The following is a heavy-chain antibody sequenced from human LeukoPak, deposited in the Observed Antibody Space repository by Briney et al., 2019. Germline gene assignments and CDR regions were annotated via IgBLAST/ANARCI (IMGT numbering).Heavy chain of an antibody. CDR1: GYTFTSYG. Sequence: ASVKVSCKASGYTFTSYGISWVRQAPGQGLEWMGGIIPIFGTANYAQKFQGRVTITTDESTSTAYMELSSLRSEDTAVYYCASLGRDGYNFDYWGQGTLVTVSS. D-gene: IGHD5-24*01. J-gene: IGHJ4*02. CDR3: ASLGRDGYNFDY. V-gene: IGHV1-69*05. CDR2: IIPIFGTA.